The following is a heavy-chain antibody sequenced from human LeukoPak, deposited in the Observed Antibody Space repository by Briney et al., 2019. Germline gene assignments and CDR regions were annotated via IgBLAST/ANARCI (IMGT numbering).Heavy chain of an antibody. D-gene: IGHD3-3*01. Sequence: PSETLSLTCTVSGGSVSSGSYYWSWIRQPPGKVLEWIGYIYYSGSTNYNPSLKSRVTISVDTSKNQFSLKLSSVTAADTAVYYCARARYDFWSGYHGAFDIWGQGTMVTVSS. CDR3: ARARYDFWSGYHGAFDI. V-gene: IGHV4-61*01. CDR1: GGSVSSGSYY. J-gene: IGHJ3*02. CDR2: IYYSGST.